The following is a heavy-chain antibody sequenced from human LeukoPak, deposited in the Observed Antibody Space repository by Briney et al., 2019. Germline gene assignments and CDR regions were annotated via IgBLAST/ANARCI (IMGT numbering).Heavy chain of an antibody. J-gene: IGHJ4*02. CDR2: INSNGAST. V-gene: IGHV3-64D*09. D-gene: IGHD3-16*01. CDR3: VKETFTVTSPFDY. CDR1: GFTFSAYA. Sequence: PGGSLRLSCSASGFTFSAYAMHWVRQAPGKGLEYVSAINSNGASTYYADSVKGRFTISRDNARNTVYLQMSSLRPEDTAVYYCVKETFTVTSPFDYWGQGTLVNVSS.